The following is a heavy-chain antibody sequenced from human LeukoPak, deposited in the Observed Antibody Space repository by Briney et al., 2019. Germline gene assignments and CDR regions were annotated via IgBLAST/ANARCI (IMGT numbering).Heavy chain of an antibody. V-gene: IGHV3-11*01. CDR2: ISSSGSTI. J-gene: IGHJ5*02. D-gene: IGHD5-24*01. CDR3: ARDNSVRDEAWWFNP. CDR1: GFAFSDYY. Sequence: GGSLRLSCAASGFAFSDYYMSWIRQAPGKGLEWVSYISSSGSTIYYADSVKGRFTISRDNAKNSLYLQMNSLRAEDTAVYYCARDNSVRDEAWWFNPWGQGTLVTVSS.